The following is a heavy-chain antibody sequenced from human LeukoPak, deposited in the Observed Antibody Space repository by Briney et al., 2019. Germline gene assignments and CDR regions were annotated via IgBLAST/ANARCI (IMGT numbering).Heavy chain of an antibody. Sequence: GESLKISCKGSGYNFTSHWIGWVRQLPGKGLEWMGIIYPGDSRTRYSPSFQGQVTVSVDKSISTDYLQWSSLTASDTAMYYCARHSVSRTSPSDAFNIWGQGTMVTVSS. CDR1: GYNFTSHW. CDR3: ARHSVSRTSPSDAFNI. V-gene: IGHV5-51*01. D-gene: IGHD3-16*01. CDR2: IYPGDSRT. J-gene: IGHJ3*02.